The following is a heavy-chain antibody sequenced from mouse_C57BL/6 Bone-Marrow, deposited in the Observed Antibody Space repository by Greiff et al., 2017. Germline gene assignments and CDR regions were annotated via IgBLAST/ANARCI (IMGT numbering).Heavy chain of an antibody. CDR2: IRNKANGYTT. Sequence: EVQLQESGGGLVQPGGSLSLSCAASGFTFTDYYMSWVRQPPGKALEWLGFIRNKANGYTTEYSASVKGRFTISRDNSQSILYLQMNALRAEDSATYYCARYYYGSSPYYAMDYWGQGTSVTVSS. CDR1: GFTFTDYY. V-gene: IGHV7-3*01. D-gene: IGHD1-1*01. J-gene: IGHJ4*01. CDR3: ARYYYGSSPYYAMDY.